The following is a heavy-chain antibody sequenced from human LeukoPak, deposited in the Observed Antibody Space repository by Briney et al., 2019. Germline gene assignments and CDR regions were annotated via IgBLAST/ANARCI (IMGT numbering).Heavy chain of an antibody. V-gene: IGHV3-30*03. CDR1: GFTFSRYG. D-gene: IGHD4/OR15-4a*01. CDR3: ARRAGAYSHPYDY. Sequence: PGGSLRLSCAASGFTFSRYGMHWVRQAPGKGLEWVAVISFDGSNKYSTDSVKGRFTISRDNSKNTLYLQMNSLRAEDTAVYYCARRAGAYSHPYDYWGQGTLVTVSS. J-gene: IGHJ4*02. CDR2: ISFDGSNK.